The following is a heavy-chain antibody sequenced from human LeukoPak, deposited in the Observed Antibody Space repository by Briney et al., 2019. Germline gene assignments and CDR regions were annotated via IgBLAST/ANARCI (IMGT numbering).Heavy chain of an antibody. CDR3: ARDFATRIQLWLPPDY. Sequence: GASVKVSCKTSGYTFTTYGISWVRQAPGQGLEWMGWINPNSGGTNYAQKFQGRVTMTRDTSISTAYMELSRLRSDDTAVYYCARDFATRIQLWLPPDYWGQGTLVTVSS. J-gene: IGHJ4*02. V-gene: IGHV1-2*02. CDR1: GYTFTTYG. D-gene: IGHD5-18*01. CDR2: INPNSGGT.